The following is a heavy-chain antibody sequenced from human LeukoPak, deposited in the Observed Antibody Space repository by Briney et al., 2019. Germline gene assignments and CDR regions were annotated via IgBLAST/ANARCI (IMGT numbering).Heavy chain of an antibody. CDR3: ASIRQLPHRIYYYYYMDV. J-gene: IGHJ6*03. CDR1: GYTFTSYD. Sequence: ASVKVSCKASGYTFTSYDINWVRQATGQGLEWMGWMNPNSGNTGYAQKFQGRVTITRNTSISSAYMELSSLRSEDTAVYYCASIRQLPHRIYYYYYMDVWGKGTTVTVSS. V-gene: IGHV1-8*03. D-gene: IGHD2-2*01. CDR2: MNPNSGNT.